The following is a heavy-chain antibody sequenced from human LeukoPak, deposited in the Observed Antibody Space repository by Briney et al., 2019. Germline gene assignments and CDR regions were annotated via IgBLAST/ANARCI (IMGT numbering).Heavy chain of an antibody. Sequence: GGSLRLSCTASGFTFNNHAMNWVRQAPGKGLEWVSSISGSGTNTYYADFLKGRFTISRDNSKNTLFLQMNGLTAEDTAVYYCARESFAARWDWGQGTLVTVSS. J-gene: IGHJ4*02. CDR1: GFTFNNHA. V-gene: IGHV3-23*01. D-gene: IGHD6-6*01. CDR3: ARESFAARWD. CDR2: ISGSGTNT.